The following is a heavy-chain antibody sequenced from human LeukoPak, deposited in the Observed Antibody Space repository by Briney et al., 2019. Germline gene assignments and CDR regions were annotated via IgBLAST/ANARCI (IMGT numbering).Heavy chain of an antibody. D-gene: IGHD6-13*01. J-gene: IGHJ4*02. CDR1: GYTFTSYG. CDR3: ARDHAPIAAAGSRTKRTEMPIDY. Sequence: ASVKVSCKASGYTFTSYGISWVRQAPGQGLEWMGRISAYNGNTNYAQKLQGRVTMTTDTSTSTAYMELRSLRSDDTAVYYCARDHAPIAAAGSRTKRTEMPIDYWGQGTLVTVSS. CDR2: ISAYNGNT. V-gene: IGHV1-18*01.